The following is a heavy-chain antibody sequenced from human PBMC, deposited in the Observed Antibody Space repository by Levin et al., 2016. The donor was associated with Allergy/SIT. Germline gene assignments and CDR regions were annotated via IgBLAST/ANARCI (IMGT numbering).Heavy chain of an antibody. Sequence: WVRQAPGQGLEWMGIITPSEGSTSYAQKFQGRVTMTRDTSTNTVHMELSSLRSEDTAVYYCVRVGSSWYDPIDFAYWGQGTLVTVSS. V-gene: IGHV1-46*01. J-gene: IGHJ4*02. CDR2: ITPSEGST. D-gene: IGHD6-13*01. CDR3: VRVGSSWYDPIDFAY.